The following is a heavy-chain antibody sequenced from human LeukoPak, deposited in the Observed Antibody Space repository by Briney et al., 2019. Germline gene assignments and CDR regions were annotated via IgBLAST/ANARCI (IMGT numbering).Heavy chain of an antibody. J-gene: IGHJ4*02. CDR3: ARVPGGYFDWLFDY. CDR2: ISDTGSTI. V-gene: IGHV3-48*03. D-gene: IGHD3-9*01. Sequence: GGSLRLSCAASGFTFSSYELNWVRQAPGKGLEWVSYISDTGSTICYAASVKGRFTISRDNAKNSLYLQMNSLRAEDTAVYYCARVPGGYFDWLFDYWGQGTLVTVSS. CDR1: GFTFSSYE.